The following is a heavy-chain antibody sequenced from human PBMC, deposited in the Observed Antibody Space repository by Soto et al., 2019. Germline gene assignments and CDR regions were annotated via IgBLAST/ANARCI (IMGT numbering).Heavy chain of an antibody. CDR1: GGSFSGYY. D-gene: IGHD3-22*01. Sequence: PSETLSLTCAVYGGSFSGYYWSWIRQPPGKGLEWIGEINHSGSTNYNPSLKSRVTISVDTSKNQFSLKLSSVTAADTAVYYCARARSSGYYHDYYYYGMDVWGQGTTVTV. J-gene: IGHJ6*02. CDR2: INHSGST. CDR3: ARARSSGYYHDYYYYGMDV. V-gene: IGHV4-34*01.